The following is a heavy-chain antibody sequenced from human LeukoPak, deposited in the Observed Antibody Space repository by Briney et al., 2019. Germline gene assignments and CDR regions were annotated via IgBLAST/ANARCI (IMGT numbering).Heavy chain of an antibody. CDR2: IYHIGNT. Sequence: SETLSLTCTVSGGSISTCGYYWTWIRQHPGKGLEWIGYIYHIGNTYYNPSLKSRVTISVDTSKNQFSLKLSSVTAADTAVYYCARLFGVSYYYSYYFDSWGQGTLVTVSS. D-gene: IGHD3-10*01. V-gene: IGHV4-31*03. CDR3: ARLFGVSYYYSYYFDS. J-gene: IGHJ4*02. CDR1: GGSISTCGYY.